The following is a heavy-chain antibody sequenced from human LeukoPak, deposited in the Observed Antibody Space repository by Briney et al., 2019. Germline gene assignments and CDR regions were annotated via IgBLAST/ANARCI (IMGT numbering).Heavy chain of an antibody. V-gene: IGHV1-2*06. J-gene: IGHJ4*02. D-gene: IGHD4-17*01. CDR1: GYTFTGYY. CDR2: INPNSGGT. Sequence: ASVKVSCKASGYTFTGYYMHWVRQAPGQGLEWMGRINPNSGGTNYAQKFQGRVTMTRDTSIGTAYMELSRLRSDDTAVYYCARDSGTVTSFDYWGQGTLVTVSS. CDR3: ARDSGTVTSFDY.